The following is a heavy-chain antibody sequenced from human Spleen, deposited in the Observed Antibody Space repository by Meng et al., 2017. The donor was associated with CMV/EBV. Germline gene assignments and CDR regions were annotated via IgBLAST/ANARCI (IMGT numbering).Heavy chain of an antibody. CDR1: GFTFSEYY. CDR2: ISKSGSTI. D-gene: IGHD2-15*01. CDR3: ARGYCSGGTCSAPPHANWFDL. V-gene: IGHV3-11*01. Sequence: GESLKISCAASGFTFSEYYMSWIRQAPGKGLEWVSDISKSGSTIHYADSVKGRFTISRDNAKNSLYLQMNSLRAEDTAVYYCARGYCSGGTCSAPPHANWFDLWGQGTLVTVSS. J-gene: IGHJ5*02.